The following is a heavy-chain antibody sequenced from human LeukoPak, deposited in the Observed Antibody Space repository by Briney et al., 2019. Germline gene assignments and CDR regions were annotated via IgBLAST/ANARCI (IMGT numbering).Heavy chain of an antibody. V-gene: IGHV3-30-3*01. CDR1: GFPFSSYA. CDR2: ISYDGSKK. J-gene: IGHJ4*02. D-gene: IGHD4-17*01. CDR3: ARENYGDPYFDY. Sequence: GRSLRLSCAASGFPFSSYAMHWVRQAPGKGLEWVTVISYDGSKKYYADSVKGRFTISRDNSKNTLYLQMNSLRGEDTAMYYCARENYGDPYFDYWGQGTLVTVSS.